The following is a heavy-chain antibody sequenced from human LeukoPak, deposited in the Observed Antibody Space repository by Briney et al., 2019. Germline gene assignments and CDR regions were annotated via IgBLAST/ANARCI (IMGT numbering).Heavy chain of an antibody. V-gene: IGHV3-21*01. CDR1: GFTFSSYS. Sequence: GGSLRLSCAASGFTFSSYSMNWVRQAPGKGLEWVSSISSSSSYIYYADSVKGRFTISRDNAENSLYLQMNSLRAEDTAVYYCARDGTTVTTYDYWGQEPWSPSPQ. J-gene: IGHJ4*01. D-gene: IGHD4-17*01. CDR3: ARDGTTVTTYDY. CDR2: ISSSSSYI.